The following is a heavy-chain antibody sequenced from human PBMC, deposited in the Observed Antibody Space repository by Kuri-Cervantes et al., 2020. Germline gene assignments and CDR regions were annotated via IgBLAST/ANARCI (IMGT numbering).Heavy chain of an antibody. CDR2: IWYDGSNK. J-gene: IGHJ6*02. CDR3: ASSYFWSGYYHPGPKPDGYYYYGMDV. D-gene: IGHD3-3*01. CDR1: GFTFSSYG. V-gene: IGHV3-33*01. Sequence: GGSLRLSCAASGFTFSSYGMHWVRQAPGKGLEWVAVIWYDGSNKYYADSVKGRFTISRDNSKNTLYLQMNSLRAEDTAVYYCASSYFWSGYYHPGPKPDGYYYYGMDVWGQGTTVTVSS.